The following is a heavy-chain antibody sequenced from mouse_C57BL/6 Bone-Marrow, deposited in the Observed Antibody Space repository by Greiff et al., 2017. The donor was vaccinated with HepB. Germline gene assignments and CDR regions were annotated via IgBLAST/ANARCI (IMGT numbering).Heavy chain of an antibody. J-gene: IGHJ2*01. V-gene: IGHV1-76*01. CDR1: GYTFTDYY. Sequence: VQLQQSGAELVRPGASVKLSCKASGYTFTDYYINWVKQRPGQGLEWIARIYPGSGNTYYNEKFKGKATLTAEKSSSTAYMQLSSLTSEDSAVYFCASSIDSSTHWGQGTTLTVSS. CDR2: IYPGSGNT. CDR3: ASSIDSSTH. D-gene: IGHD3-2*02.